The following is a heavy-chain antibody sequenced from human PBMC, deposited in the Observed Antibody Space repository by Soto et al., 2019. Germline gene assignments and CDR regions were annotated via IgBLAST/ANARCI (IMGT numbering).Heavy chain of an antibody. CDR1: GFTFSHHA. CDR2: VSGGGGSS. J-gene: IGHJ5*01. Sequence: SLRLSCAASGFTFSHHALSWVRQAPGKGLEWVSAVSGGGGSSFYADSVKGRFTISRDNFKNTVYLQMSGLRVEDTALFYCVRGLLACFDFWGQGTTVTVFS. CDR3: VRGLLACFDF. V-gene: IGHV3-23*01. D-gene: IGHD3-3*02.